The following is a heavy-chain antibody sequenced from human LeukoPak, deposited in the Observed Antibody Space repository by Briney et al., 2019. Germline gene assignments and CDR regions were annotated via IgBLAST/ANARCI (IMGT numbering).Heavy chain of an antibody. CDR3: AIASREGATLGAFDI. CDR1: GYTFTSYG. CDR2: ISAYNGNT. J-gene: IGHJ3*02. Sequence: VASVKVSCKASGYTFTSYGISWVRQAPGQGLEWMGWISAYNGNTNYAQKLQGRVTMTTDTSTSTAYMELRSLRSDDTAVYYCAIASREGATLGAFDIWGQGTMVTVSS. D-gene: IGHD1-26*01. V-gene: IGHV1-18*01.